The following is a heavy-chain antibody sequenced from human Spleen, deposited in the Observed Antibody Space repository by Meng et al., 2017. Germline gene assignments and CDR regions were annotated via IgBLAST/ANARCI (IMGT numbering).Heavy chain of an antibody. CDR2: INTDGSST. Sequence: GESLKISCAASGFTFTSYWMHWVRQAPGKGLVWVSRINTDGSSTNYADSVKGRFTISRDNAMNTLYLQMNSLRAEDTAVYYCARAPEGPAAFDIWGQGTMVTVSS. CDR1: GFTFTSYW. J-gene: IGHJ3*02. V-gene: IGHV3-74*01. CDR3: ARAPEGPAAFDI.